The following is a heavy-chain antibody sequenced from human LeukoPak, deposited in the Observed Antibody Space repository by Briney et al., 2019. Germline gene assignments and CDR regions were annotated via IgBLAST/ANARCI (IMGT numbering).Heavy chain of an antibody. CDR3: ARANALYCSSTSCLFDY. CDR1: GYTFTGYY. V-gene: IGHV1-2*02. Sequence: AAVKVSCKASGYTFTGYYMHWVRQAPGQGLEWMAWINPNSGGTYYAQNFHDRITMTKDTSISTAYMELSRLRSDDTAIYYCARANALYCSSTSCLFDYWGQGTLVTVSS. J-gene: IGHJ4*02. CDR2: INPNSGGT. D-gene: IGHD2-2*01.